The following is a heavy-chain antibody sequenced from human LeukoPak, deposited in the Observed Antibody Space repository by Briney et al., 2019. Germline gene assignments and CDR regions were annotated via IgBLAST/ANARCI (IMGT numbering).Heavy chain of an antibody. CDR1: GGTFSTYA. CDR2: IIPILGIA. CDR3: ARADYGGNSYLFY. V-gene: IGHV1-69*04. Sequence: SAKVSCKASGGTFSTYAISCVRQAPGQGLEWRGRIIPILGIANYAQKFQGRVTITADKSTSTAYMELSSLRSEDTAVYYCARADYGGNSYLFYWGQGTLVTVSS. D-gene: IGHD4-23*01. J-gene: IGHJ4*02.